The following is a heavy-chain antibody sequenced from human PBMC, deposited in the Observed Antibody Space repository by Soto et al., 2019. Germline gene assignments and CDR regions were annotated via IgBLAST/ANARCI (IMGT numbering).Heavy chain of an antibody. J-gene: IGHJ4*02. Sequence: EVQLLESGGGLVQPGGSLRLSCAASGFTFSRYAMSWVRQTPGKGLEWVSVISGSGDATVYADSVKGRFATSRDNAKHTVYLQMNSLRAEDTAVYYCAKDGIDTVTFEFWGQGTLVTVSS. CDR3: AKDGIDTVTFEF. CDR1: GFTFSRYA. V-gene: IGHV3-23*01. D-gene: IGHD4-17*01. CDR2: ISGSGDAT.